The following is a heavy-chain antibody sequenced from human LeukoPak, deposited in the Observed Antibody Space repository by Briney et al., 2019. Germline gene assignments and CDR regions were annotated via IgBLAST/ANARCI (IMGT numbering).Heavy chain of an antibody. D-gene: IGHD3-9*01. CDR3: ARVERRGGIFCS. Sequence: SETLSLTCTVSGGSISSSSYYWGWIHQPPGKGLEWIGSIYYSGSTYYNPSLKSRVTISVDTSKNQFSLKLISVTPADTAVYYWARVERRGGIFCSWGEGTLVTVSS. V-gene: IGHV4-39*07. CDR2: IYYSGST. CDR1: GGSISSSSYY. J-gene: IGHJ4*02.